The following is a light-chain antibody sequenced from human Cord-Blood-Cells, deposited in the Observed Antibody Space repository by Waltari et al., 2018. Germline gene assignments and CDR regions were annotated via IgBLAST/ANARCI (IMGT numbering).Light chain of an antibody. CDR2: DVS. J-gene: IGLJ1*01. Sequence: QSALTQPASVSGSPGQSITISCTGTSSDVGGYNYVSWYQQHPGKAPKLMIYDVSNRPSVVSNRFSGPKAGNTASLTISGLQAEDEADYYCSSYTSSSTLVFGTGTKVTVL. CDR1: SSDVGGYNY. CDR3: SSYTSSSTLV. V-gene: IGLV2-14*01.